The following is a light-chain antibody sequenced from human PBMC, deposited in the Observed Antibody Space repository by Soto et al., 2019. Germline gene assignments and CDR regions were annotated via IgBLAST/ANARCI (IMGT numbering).Light chain of an antibody. CDR3: QQYYDSPPLI. Sequence: EIVMTQSPATLSVSPGERATLSCRASRNINRNLAWYEQKPGQAPSLLISGASTMATGIPARFSGSWSGTEFTLTISSLQSEDFAVYYCQQYYDSPPLIFGGGTKVEIK. CDR1: RNINRN. CDR2: GAS. J-gene: IGKJ4*01. V-gene: IGKV3-15*01.